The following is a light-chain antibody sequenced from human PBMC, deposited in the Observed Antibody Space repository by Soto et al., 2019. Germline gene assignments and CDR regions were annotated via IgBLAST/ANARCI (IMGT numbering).Light chain of an antibody. J-gene: IGKJ3*01. Sequence: EIVLTQSPGTLSLSPEERATLSCRASQSVSSSYLAWYQQKPGQAPRLLIYDASSRATGIPDRFSGSGSGTDFTLTISRLEPEDFAVYYCQQYGSSPFTFGPGTKVDIK. V-gene: IGKV3-20*01. CDR1: QSVSSSY. CDR2: DAS. CDR3: QQYGSSPFT.